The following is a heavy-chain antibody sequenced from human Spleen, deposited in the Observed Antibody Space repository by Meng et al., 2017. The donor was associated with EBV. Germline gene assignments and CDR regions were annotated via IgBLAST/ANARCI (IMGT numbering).Heavy chain of an antibody. J-gene: IGHJ5*02. CDR2: IYHGGSA. CDR1: CASFSRVAPP. D-gene: IGHD3-16*01. Sequence: QLRHPRTGSLNPSPIFYPPVLVMCASFSRVAPPGSWSRQPPGGGLELLGYIYHGGSAFYSPSLKTRVTMSIDKSKNQFSLNVSSVTAADTAFYYCARGAYDRFGLDPWGQGTLVTVSS. V-gene: IGHV4-30-2*01. CDR3: ARGAYDRFGLDP.